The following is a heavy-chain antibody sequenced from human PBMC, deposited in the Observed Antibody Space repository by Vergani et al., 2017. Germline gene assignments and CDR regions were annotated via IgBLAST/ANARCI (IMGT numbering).Heavy chain of an antibody. CDR2: IYSGGSST. V-gene: IGHV3-23*03. D-gene: IGHD6-19*01. J-gene: IGHJ5*02. Sequence: EVQLLESGGGLVQPGGSLRLSCAASGFTFSSYAMSWVRQAPGKGLEWVSVIYSGGSSTHYADSVKGRFTISRDNSKNTLYLQMNSLRAEDTAVYYCAKEDQWLVTWGQGTLVTVSS. CDR1: GFTFSSYA. CDR3: AKEDQWLVT.